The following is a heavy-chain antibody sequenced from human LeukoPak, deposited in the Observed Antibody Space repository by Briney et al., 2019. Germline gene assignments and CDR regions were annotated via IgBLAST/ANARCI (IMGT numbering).Heavy chain of an antibody. CDR2: ISGSGDSS. J-gene: IGHJ6*02. CDR1: GFTFRSYA. V-gene: IGHV3-23*01. D-gene: IGHD4-17*01. Sequence: GGSLRLSCAASGFTFRSYAMSWVRQAPGKGLEWVSTISGSGDSSYYADSVKGRFTISRDNSGNTLYLQMNSLRAEDTAVYYCAKDLYGFYAMDVWGQGTTVTVSS. CDR3: AKDLYGFYAMDV.